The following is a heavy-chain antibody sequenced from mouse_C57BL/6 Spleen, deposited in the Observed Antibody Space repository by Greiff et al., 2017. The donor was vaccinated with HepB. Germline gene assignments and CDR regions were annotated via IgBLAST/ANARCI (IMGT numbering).Heavy chain of an antibody. CDR3: AREVDYDGDYAMDY. D-gene: IGHD2-4*01. Sequence: VQLQQPGAELVKPGASVKLSCKASGYTFTSYWMHWVKQRPGQGLEWIGMIHPNSGSTNYNEKFKSKATLTVDKSSSTAYMQLSSLTSEDSAVYYCAREVDYDGDYAMDYWGQGTSVTVSS. J-gene: IGHJ4*01. V-gene: IGHV1-64*01. CDR2: IHPNSGST. CDR1: GYTFTSYW.